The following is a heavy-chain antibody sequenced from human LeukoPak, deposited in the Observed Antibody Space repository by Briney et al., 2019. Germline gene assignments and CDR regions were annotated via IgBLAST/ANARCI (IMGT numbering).Heavy chain of an antibody. D-gene: IGHD3-10*01. Sequence: GGSLRLSCAASGFIFSNAWMTWVRQAPGKGLEWVGRIKSKSDDGTTDYAAPVKGRFTISRDDLKNTLYLQMDSLKTVDTAIYYCTTVTENYGSGSFGYWGQGTLVTVSS. CDR1: GFIFSNAW. V-gene: IGHV3-15*01. J-gene: IGHJ4*02. CDR3: TTVTENYGSGSFGY. CDR2: IKSKSDDGTT.